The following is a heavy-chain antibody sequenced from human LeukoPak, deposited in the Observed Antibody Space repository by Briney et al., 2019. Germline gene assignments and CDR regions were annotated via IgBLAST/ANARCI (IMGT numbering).Heavy chain of an antibody. Sequence: GGSLRLSCAASGFTFSSYGMHWVRQAPGKGLEWVAFIRYDGSNKYYADSVKGRFTISRDNSKNTLYLQMNSLRAEDTAVYYCAKGVVFQLLLVAADDYWGQGTLVTVSS. CDR2: IRYDGSNK. D-gene: IGHD2-2*01. J-gene: IGHJ4*02. CDR1: GFTFSSYG. CDR3: AKGVVFQLLLVAADDY. V-gene: IGHV3-30*02.